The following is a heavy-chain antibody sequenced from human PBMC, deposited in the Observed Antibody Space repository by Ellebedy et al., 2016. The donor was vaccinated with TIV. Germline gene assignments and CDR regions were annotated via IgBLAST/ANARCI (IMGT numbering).Heavy chain of an antibody. D-gene: IGHD6-19*01. Sequence: SETLSLTCTVSGGSISSYYWSWIRQPPGKGLEWIGYIYYSGSTNYNPSLKSRVTISVDTSKNQFSLKLSSVTAADTAVYYCASTPLGSGWYGDYYYGMDVWGQGTTVTVSS. CDR2: IYYSGST. CDR1: GGSISSYY. V-gene: IGHV4-59*08. J-gene: IGHJ6*02. CDR3: ASTPLGSGWYGDYYYGMDV.